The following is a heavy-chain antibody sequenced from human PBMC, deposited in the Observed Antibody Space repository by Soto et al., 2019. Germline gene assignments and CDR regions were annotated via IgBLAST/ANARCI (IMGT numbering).Heavy chain of an antibody. CDR3: AKGSGSYYYYGMDV. CDR2: IYYSGST. V-gene: IGHV4-39*01. D-gene: IGHD1-26*01. J-gene: IGHJ6*02. Sequence: QLQLQESGPGLVKPSETLSLTCTVSGGSISSSSYYWGWIRQPPGKGLEWIGSIYYSGSTYYNPSLKRRVTISVDTSKNQFSLKLSSVTAADTAVYYCAKGSGSYYYYGMDVWGQGTTVTVSS. CDR1: GGSISSSSYY.